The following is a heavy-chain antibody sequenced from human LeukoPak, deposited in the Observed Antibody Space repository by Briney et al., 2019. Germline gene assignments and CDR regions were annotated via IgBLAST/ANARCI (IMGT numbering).Heavy chain of an antibody. Sequence: QTGGSLRLSCAASGFTFSSYGMHWVRQAPGKGLEWVAVIWYDGSNKYYADSVKGRFTISRDNSKNTLYLQMNSLRAEDTAVYYCSREDRYSYGYDYWGQGTLVTVSS. CDR1: GFTFSSYG. V-gene: IGHV3-33*08. CDR2: IWYDGSNK. CDR3: SREDRYSYGYDY. D-gene: IGHD5-18*01. J-gene: IGHJ4*02.